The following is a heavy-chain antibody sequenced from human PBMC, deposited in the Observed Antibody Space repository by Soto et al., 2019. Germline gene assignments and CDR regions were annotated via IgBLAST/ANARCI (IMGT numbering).Heavy chain of an antibody. CDR1: GFSLSNPRMG. D-gene: IGHD4-17*01. Sequence: QVTLKASGPVLVKPTETLTLTCTVSGFSLSNPRMGVSWIRQPPGNPLEWLAHFFSDAGRSYCASMQSRLTMSTDTSGSQVVLTMTNMDPVDTATYFCARMDGDYNDYAMDVWGQGTTVTVSS. CDR3: ARMDGDYNDYAMDV. V-gene: IGHV2-26*01. J-gene: IGHJ6*02. CDR2: FFSDAGR.